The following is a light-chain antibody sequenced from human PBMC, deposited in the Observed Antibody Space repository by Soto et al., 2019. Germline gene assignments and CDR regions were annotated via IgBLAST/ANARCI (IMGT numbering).Light chain of an antibody. V-gene: IGKV1-39*01. Sequence: DIQMTQSPYSLSASVGDSVTITCRASQNISTYLNWYQQKPGRAPKLLIHSASALPSGVPSRFSGSGSGTEFTLTMSGLQPEDFATYYCQQGHSTPYTFGQGTKVEIK. CDR1: QNISTY. CDR3: QQGHSTPYT. J-gene: IGKJ2*01. CDR2: SAS.